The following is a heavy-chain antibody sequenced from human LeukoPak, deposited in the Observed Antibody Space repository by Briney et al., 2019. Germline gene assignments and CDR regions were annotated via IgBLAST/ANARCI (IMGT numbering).Heavy chain of an antibody. Sequence: SVKVSCKASGGTFSSYAISWVRQAPGQGLEWMGRIIPILGIANYAQEFQGRVTITADKSTSTAYMELSSLRSEDTAVYYCARSVGDYFPLDYWGQGTLVTVSS. J-gene: IGHJ4*02. CDR3: ARSVGDYFPLDY. CDR1: GGTFSSYA. CDR2: IIPILGIA. V-gene: IGHV1-69*04. D-gene: IGHD4-17*01.